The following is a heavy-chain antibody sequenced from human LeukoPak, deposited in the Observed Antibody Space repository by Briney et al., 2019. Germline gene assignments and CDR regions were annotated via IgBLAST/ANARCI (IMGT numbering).Heavy chain of an antibody. CDR1: GFTFSSNY. CDR3: AREPPNAPYFDY. J-gene: IGHJ4*02. V-gene: IGHV3-66*01. Sequence: GGSLRLSCAASGFTFSSNYMSWVRQAPGKGLEWVSVIYSGGSTYYADSVKGRFTISRDNSKNTLYLQMNSLRAEDTAVYYCAREPPNAPYFDYWGQGTLVTVSS. CDR2: IYSGGST. D-gene: IGHD2-2*01.